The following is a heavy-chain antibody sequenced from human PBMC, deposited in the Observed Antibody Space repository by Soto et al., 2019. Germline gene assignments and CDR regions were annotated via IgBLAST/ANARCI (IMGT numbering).Heavy chain of an antibody. Sequence: SETLSLTCTVSGGSISSGDYYWSWIRQPPGKGLEWIGYIYYSGSTYYNPSLKSRVTISVDTSKNQFSLKLSSVTAADTAVYYCARVGLSNYRGYYYGMDVWGQGTTVTVSS. CDR2: IYYSGST. CDR1: GGSISSGDYY. CDR3: ARVGLSNYRGYYYGMDV. D-gene: IGHD4-4*01. V-gene: IGHV4-30-4*01. J-gene: IGHJ6*02.